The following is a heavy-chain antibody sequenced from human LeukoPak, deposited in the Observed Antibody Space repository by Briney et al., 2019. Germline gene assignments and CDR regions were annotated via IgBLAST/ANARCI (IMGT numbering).Heavy chain of an antibody. CDR2: INPSGGST. D-gene: IGHD2-2*01. V-gene: IGHV1-46*01. J-gene: IGHJ4*02. CDR3: ARPYCSSTSCYEYSLGY. Sequence: EASVTVSCKASGYTFTSYYMHWVRQAPGQGLEWMGIINPSGGSTSYAQKFQGRVTMTRDTSTSTVYMELSSLRSEDTVVYYCARPYCSSTSCYEYSLGYWGQGTLVTVSS. CDR1: GYTFTSYY.